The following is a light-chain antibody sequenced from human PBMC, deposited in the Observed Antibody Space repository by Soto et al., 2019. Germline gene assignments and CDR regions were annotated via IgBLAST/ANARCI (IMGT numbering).Light chain of an antibody. CDR3: SSYTSSRLVV. CDR2: DVS. V-gene: IGLV2-14*01. Sequence: QSALTQPASVSGSPGQSITISCTGTSSDVGGYNYVSWYQQHPGKAPKLMIYDVSNRPSGVSNRFSGSKSGNTASLTISGLQAEGEADYYCSSYTSSRLVVFGGGTKLTVL. J-gene: IGLJ2*01. CDR1: SSDVGGYNY.